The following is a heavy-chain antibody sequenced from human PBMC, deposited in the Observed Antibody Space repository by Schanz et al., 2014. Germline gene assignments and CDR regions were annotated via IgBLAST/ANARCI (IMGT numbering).Heavy chain of an antibody. CDR3: AKDLAAVGVFDY. CDR2: ISSSGSYT. Sequence: QVQLVESGGGLVKPGGSLRLSCAASGFTFSDYYMSWIRQAPGKGLEWVSYISSSGSYTNYADSVKGRFTTSRDNGKKSMYLQMNSLRAEDTAVYYCAKDLAAVGVFDYWGQGTLVTVSS. CDR1: GFTFSDYY. D-gene: IGHD6-13*01. J-gene: IGHJ4*02. V-gene: IGHV3-11*05.